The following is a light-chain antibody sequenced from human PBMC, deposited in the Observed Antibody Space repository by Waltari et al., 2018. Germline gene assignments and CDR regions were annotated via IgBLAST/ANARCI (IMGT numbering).Light chain of an antibody. CDR3: SSYTNRDTHVI. CDR2: EVN. V-gene: IGLV2-14*01. J-gene: IGLJ2*01. Sequence: QSTLTQPASVSGSPGQSITISCTGTNSDVGGSNYVSCYQQLPGKAPNLMIYEVNKWPSGVSNRFSGSKSGNTASLTISGLQAEDEADYYCSSYTNRDTHVIFGGGTKLTVL. CDR1: NSDVGGSNY.